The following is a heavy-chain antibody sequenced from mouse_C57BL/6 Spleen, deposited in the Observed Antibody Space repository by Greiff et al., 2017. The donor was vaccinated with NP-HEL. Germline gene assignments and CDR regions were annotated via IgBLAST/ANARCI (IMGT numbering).Heavy chain of an antibody. Sequence: EVKLVESGGGLVQPGGSLKLSCAASGFTFSDYYMYWVRQTPEQRLEWVAYISNGGGSTYYPDTVKGRFTISRDNAKNTLYLQMSRLKSEDTAMYYCARHGTGYWYCDVWAQGPRSPSPQ. D-gene: IGHD4-1*01. CDR3: ARHGTGYWYCDV. CDR1: GFTFSDYY. V-gene: IGHV5-12*01. J-gene: IGHJ1*03. CDR2: ISNGGGST.